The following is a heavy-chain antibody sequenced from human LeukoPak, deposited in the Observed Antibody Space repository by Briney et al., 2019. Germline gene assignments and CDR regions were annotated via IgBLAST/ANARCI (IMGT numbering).Heavy chain of an antibody. D-gene: IGHD3-10*01. Sequence: GGSLRLSCAASGLTFSSYAMSWVRQAPGKGLEWVSAISGSGGSTYYAGSVKGRFTISRDNSKNTLYLQMNSLRAEDTAVYYCAHYPRAKQKNYYYYYMDVWGKGTTVTVSS. V-gene: IGHV3-23*01. CDR3: AHYPRAKQKNYYYYYMDV. CDR1: GLTFSSYA. J-gene: IGHJ6*03. CDR2: ISGSGGST.